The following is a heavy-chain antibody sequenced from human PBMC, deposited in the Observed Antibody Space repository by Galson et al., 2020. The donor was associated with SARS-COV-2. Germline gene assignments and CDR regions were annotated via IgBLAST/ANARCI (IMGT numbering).Heavy chain of an antibody. D-gene: IGHD1-26*01. J-gene: IGHJ4*02. V-gene: IGHV3-30*01. CDR1: GITFSGYA. Sequence: GESLKISCAASGITFSGYAVHWVRQAPGEGLEWVAGVSYDGSDEQYADSVKGRFTISRDISKDTVDLQVTNVRVEDTAVYFCARAYSGTLWVYYFDYWGQGTLVTVSS. CDR3: ARAYSGTLWVYYFDY. CDR2: VSYDGSDE.